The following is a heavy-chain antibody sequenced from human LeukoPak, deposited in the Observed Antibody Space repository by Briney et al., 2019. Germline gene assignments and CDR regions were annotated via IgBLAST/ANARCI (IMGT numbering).Heavy chain of an antibody. J-gene: IGHJ4*02. Sequence: ASVKVSCQASGGTFSSYAISWVRQAPGHGLEWMGRIIPIFGTGNYAQKFQGRVTITTDEHTRTAYMELSSLRSEDTGVYYCARSGIAAADTSHYWGQGTLVTVSS. D-gene: IGHD6-13*01. CDR1: GGTFSSYA. CDR2: IIPIFGTG. CDR3: ARSGIAAADTSHY. V-gene: IGHV1-69*05.